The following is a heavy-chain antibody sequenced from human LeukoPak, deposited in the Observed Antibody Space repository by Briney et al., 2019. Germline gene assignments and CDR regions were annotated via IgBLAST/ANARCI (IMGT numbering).Heavy chain of an antibody. CDR3: ARGGPSGSSYDY. V-gene: IGHV1-2*02. CDR1: GYTFTDYY. J-gene: IGHJ4*02. CDR2: INPNSGGT. D-gene: IGHD1-26*01. Sequence: ASVKVSCKTSGYTFTDYYMHWVRQAPGQGLEWVGWINPNSGGTNYAQKFQGRVTMTRDTSISTAYMELSRLRSDDTAVYYCARGGPSGSSYDYWGQGTLVTVSS.